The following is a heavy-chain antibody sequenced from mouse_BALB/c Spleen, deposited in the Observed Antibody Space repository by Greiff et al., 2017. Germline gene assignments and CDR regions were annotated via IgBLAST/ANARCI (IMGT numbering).Heavy chain of an antibody. CDR1: GYSITSDYA. Sequence: EVKLMESGPGLVKPSQSLSLTCTVTGYSITSDYAWNWIRQFPGNKLEWMGYISYSGSTSYNPSLKSRISITRDTSKNQFFLQLNSVTTEDTATYYCASSLYGSSPHFDYGGQGTTLTVSS. V-gene: IGHV3-2*02. CDR2: ISYSGST. J-gene: IGHJ2*01. CDR3: ASSLYGSSPHFDY. D-gene: IGHD1-1*01.